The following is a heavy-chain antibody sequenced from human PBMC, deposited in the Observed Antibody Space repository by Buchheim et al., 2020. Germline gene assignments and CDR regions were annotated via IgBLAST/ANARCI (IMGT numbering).Heavy chain of an antibody. V-gene: IGHV3-33*01. CDR1: GLTFNTYA. D-gene: IGHD6-19*01. CDR2: ICDGGTNK. CDR3: ARKPPSSGWALDY. J-gene: IGHJ4*02. Sequence: QVQLVESGGGVVQPGTSLRLSCAASGLTFNTYAIHWVRQAPGKGLEWVAVICDGGTNKYYADSVKGRFTISRDKSKNVLYLQMNSLGVEDTAMYYCARKPPSSGWALDYWGQGTL.